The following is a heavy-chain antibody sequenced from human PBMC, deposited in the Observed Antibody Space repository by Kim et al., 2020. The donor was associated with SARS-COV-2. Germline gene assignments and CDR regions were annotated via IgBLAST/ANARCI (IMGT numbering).Heavy chain of an antibody. CDR1: GISVRTNF. V-gene: IGHV3-53*01. Sequence: GGSLRLSCVVSGISVRTNFMTWVRQAPGKGPECVSVLYDNGDTYYSDSVKGRFTISRDDSKNTLFLQMVTLRVEDTAMDYCARHHCARYSRALDTWG. J-gene: IGHJ3*02. D-gene: IGHD2-15*01. CDR2: LYDNGDT. CDR3: ARHHCARYSRALDT.